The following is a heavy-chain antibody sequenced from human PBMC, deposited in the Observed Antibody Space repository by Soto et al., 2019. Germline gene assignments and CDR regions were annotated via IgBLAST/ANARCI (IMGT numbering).Heavy chain of an antibody. V-gene: IGHV3-48*03. Sequence: GGSLRLSCAASGFTFSSYEMNWVRQAPGKGLEWVSYINTRGNIFHYTDSVRGRFAISRDNAKKTLYLQMNSLRAEDTAIYYCAKGKAHTLFGVDTLFDYWGQGTLVTVSS. J-gene: IGHJ4*02. CDR2: INTRGNIF. D-gene: IGHD3-3*01. CDR3: AKGKAHTLFGVDTLFDY. CDR1: GFTFSSYE.